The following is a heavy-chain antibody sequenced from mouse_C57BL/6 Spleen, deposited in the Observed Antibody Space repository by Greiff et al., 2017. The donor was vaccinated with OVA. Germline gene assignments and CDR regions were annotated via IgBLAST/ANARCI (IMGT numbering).Heavy chain of an antibody. V-gene: IGHV5-4*01. CDR2: ISDGGSYT. J-gene: IGHJ4*01. Sequence: EVQVVESGGGLVKPGGSLKLSCAASGFTFSSYAMAWVRQSPEKRLEWVATISDGGSYTYYPDNVKGRFTISRDNAKKNLYLQMIHLTSVDTAMYYCSRVRDGCSYAMDYWGQGPSVPVSS. D-gene: IGHD1-1*01. CDR3: SRVRDGCSYAMDY. CDR1: GFTFSSYA.